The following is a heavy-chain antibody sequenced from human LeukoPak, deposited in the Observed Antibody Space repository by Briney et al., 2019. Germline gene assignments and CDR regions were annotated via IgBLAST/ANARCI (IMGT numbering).Heavy chain of an antibody. V-gene: IGHV4-34*01. CDR1: GGSFSGYY. D-gene: IGHD3-22*01. Sequence: SETLSLTCAVYGGSFSGYYWSWIRQPPGKGLEWIGEINHSGSTNYNPSLKSRVTISVDTSKNQFSLKLSSVTAADTAVYYCARVRRDSTYYYDSTLDYWGQGTLVTVSS. CDR2: INHSGST. CDR3: ARVRRDSTYYYDSTLDY. J-gene: IGHJ4*02.